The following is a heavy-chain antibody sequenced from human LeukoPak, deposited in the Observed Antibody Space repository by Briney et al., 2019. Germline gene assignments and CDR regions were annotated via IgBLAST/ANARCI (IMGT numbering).Heavy chain of an antibody. CDR3: ARDRRLGYCSSTSCYPHGMDV. Sequence: GGSLRLSCAASGFTVSSNYMSWVRQAPGKGLEWVSVIYSGGSTHYADSVKGRFTISRDNSKNTLYLQMNSLRAEDTAVYYCARDRRLGYCSSTSCYPHGMDVWGQGTTVTVSS. CDR1: GFTVSSNY. CDR2: IYSGGST. J-gene: IGHJ6*02. D-gene: IGHD2-2*01. V-gene: IGHV3-66*01.